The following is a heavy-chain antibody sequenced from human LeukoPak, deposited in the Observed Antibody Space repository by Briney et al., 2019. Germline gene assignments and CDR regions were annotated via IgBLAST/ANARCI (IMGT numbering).Heavy chain of an antibody. J-gene: IGHJ4*02. Sequence: GGSLRLSCAASGFNFSSYAMHWVRQAPGKGLEWEAVIPYDGSNKYYADSVKGRFTISRDNSKNTLYLQMNSLRAEDTAVYYCARDRGIVVVPAGTFVYWGQGTLVTVSS. CDR2: IPYDGSNK. V-gene: IGHV3-30*04. D-gene: IGHD2-2*01. CDR3: ARDRGIVVVPAGTFVY. CDR1: GFNFSSYA.